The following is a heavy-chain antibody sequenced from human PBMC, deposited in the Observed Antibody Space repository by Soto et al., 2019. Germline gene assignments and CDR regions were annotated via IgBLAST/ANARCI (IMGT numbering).Heavy chain of an antibody. CDR2: ISYDGSNK. CDR1: GFTFSSYA. Sequence: GSLRLSCAASGFTFSSYAMHWVRQAPGKGLEWVAVISYDGSNKYYADSVKGRFTISRDNSKNTLYLQMNSLRAEDTAVYYCARDLRGMVRGVIIAARYYYGMDVWGQGTTVTVSS. D-gene: IGHD3-10*01. CDR3: ARDLRGMVRGVIIAARYYYGMDV. V-gene: IGHV3-30-3*01. J-gene: IGHJ6*02.